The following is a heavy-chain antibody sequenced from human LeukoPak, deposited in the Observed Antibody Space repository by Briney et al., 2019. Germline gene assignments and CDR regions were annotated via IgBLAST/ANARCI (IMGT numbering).Heavy chain of an antibody. CDR1: GLTFSTSG. V-gene: IGHV3-21*06. J-gene: IGHJ4*02. CDR3: ATETNGRHYDY. Sequence: GGSLRLSCTAPGLTFSTSGFNWVRQAPGKGLEWVASICPTGSDRYHADSIKGRFTISRDNANNFLYLQMNSLRAEDTAVYYCATETNGRHYDYWGQGTLLTVSS. D-gene: IGHD1-14*01. CDR2: ICPTGSDR.